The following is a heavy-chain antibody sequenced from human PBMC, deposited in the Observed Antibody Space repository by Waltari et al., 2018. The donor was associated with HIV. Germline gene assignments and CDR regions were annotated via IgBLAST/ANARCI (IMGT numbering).Heavy chain of an antibody. CDR2: IYYSGST. D-gene: IGHD3-10*01. CDR1: GGSISSGGYY. J-gene: IGHJ3*02. V-gene: IGHV4-31*03. CDR3: ARYGTMVQGVIMAAFDI. Sequence: QVQLQESGPGLVKPSQTLSLTCTVSGGSISSGGYYWSWIRQHPGKGLEWIGYIYYSGSTYYNPSLKSRVTISVDTSKNQFSLKLSSVTAADTAVYYCARYGTMVQGVIMAAFDIWGQGTMVTVSS.